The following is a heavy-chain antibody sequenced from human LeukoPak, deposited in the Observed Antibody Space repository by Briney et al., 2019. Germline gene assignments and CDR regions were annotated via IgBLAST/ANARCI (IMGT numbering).Heavy chain of an antibody. J-gene: IGHJ4*02. CDR2: INHSGST. Sequence: PSETLSLTCAVYGGSFSGYYWSWIRQPPGKGLEWIGEINHSGSTNYNPSLKSRVTISVDRSKNQFSLKLSSVTAADTAVYYCARGYSSSTSCYLYWGQGTLVTVSS. CDR1: GGSFSGYY. D-gene: IGHD2-2*01. V-gene: IGHV4-34*01. CDR3: ARGYSSSTSCYLY.